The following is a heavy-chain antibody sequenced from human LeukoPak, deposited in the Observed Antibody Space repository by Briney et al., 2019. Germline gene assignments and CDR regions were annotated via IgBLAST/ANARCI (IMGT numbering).Heavy chain of an antibody. CDR3: ARVLLWFGGHFDY. J-gene: IGHJ4*02. V-gene: IGHV4-30-4*01. D-gene: IGHD3-10*01. CDR2: IYYSGST. Sequence: SQTLSLTSAVSGGSISSADYYWSWVRQPPGEGLEWIGYIYYSGSTYYNPSLKSRVTISVDTSKNHFYLKLSSVTAADTAVYYCARVLLWFGGHFDYWGQGTLVTVSS. CDR1: GGSISSADYY.